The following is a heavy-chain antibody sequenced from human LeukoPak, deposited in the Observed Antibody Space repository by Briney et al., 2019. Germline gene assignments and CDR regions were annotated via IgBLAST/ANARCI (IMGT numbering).Heavy chain of an antibody. D-gene: IGHD3-22*01. J-gene: IGHJ3*02. Sequence: SETLSLTCTVSGGSISSYYWSWIRQPPGKGLEWIEYIYYSGSTNYNPSLKSRVTISVDTSKNQFSLKLSSVTAADTAVYYCASYDSSGTDAFDIWGQGTMVTVSS. V-gene: IGHV4-59*08. CDR3: ASYDSSGTDAFDI. CDR2: IYYSGST. CDR1: GGSISSYY.